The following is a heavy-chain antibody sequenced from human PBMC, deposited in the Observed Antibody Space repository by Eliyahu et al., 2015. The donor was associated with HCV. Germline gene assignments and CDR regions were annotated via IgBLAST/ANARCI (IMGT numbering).Heavy chain of an antibody. V-gene: IGHV3-74*01. CDR2: INSDGSSR. J-gene: IGHJ5*02. CDR3: TRGAQGLDP. Sequence: EVQLVESGGGLVQPGGSLRLSCVGSGFTFNRYWMYWVRQAPGKGLVWVSRINSDGSSRNYADSVKGRFSISRDNAKNTVYLQLNSLRDEDTAVYFCTRGAQGLDPWGQGTLVTVSS. CDR1: GFTFNRYW.